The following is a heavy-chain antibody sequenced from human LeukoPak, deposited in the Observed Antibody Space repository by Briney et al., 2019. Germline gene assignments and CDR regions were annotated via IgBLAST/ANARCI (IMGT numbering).Heavy chain of an antibody. CDR2: ISKDGTYK. V-gene: IGHV3-30*04. CDR1: GYTFSNFA. D-gene: IGHD3-9*01. J-gene: IGHJ6*02. Sequence: PGGSLRLSCEVSGYTFSNFAVNWVRQAPGKGLEWVAVISKDGTYKYFSDSVKGRFTVSRDNSKNTAYLQMNSLRAEDTAVYYCARQNYDILTGYPPLGMDVWGQGTTVTVSS. CDR3: ARQNYDILTGYPPLGMDV.